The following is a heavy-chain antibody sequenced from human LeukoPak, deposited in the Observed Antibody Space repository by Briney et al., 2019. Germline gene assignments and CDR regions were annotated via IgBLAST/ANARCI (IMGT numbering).Heavy chain of an antibody. CDR2: INPNSGGT. D-gene: IGHD2-2*01. CDR1: GYTFTGHY. CDR3: ARGPPIVVVPAARIDP. V-gene: IGHV1-2*04. J-gene: IGHJ5*02. Sequence: GASVKVSCKASGYTFTGHYMHWVRQAPGQGLEWMGWINPNSGGTNYAQKFQGWVTMTRDTSISTAYMELSRLRSDDTAVHYCARGPPIVVVPAARIDPWGQGTLVTVSS.